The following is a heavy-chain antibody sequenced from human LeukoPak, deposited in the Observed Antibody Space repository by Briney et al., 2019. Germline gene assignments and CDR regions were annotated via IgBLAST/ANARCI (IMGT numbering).Heavy chain of an antibody. V-gene: IGHV4-59*01. D-gene: IGHD3-22*01. CDR1: GGSISSYY. CDR3: ASLTTADAFDI. J-gene: IGHJ3*02. Sequence: PSETLSLTCTVSGGSISSYYWSWIRQPPGKGLGWIGYIYDSGSTNYNPSLKSRVTISADTSKNQFSLKLSSVTAADTAVFYCASLTTADAFDIWGQGTMVTVSS. CDR2: IYDSGST.